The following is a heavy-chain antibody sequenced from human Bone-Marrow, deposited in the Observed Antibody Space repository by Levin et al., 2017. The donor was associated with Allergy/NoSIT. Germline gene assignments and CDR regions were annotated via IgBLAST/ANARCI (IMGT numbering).Heavy chain of an antibody. CDR1: GFTFSSYG. J-gene: IGHJ4*02. CDR3: AKDGGPSFGSYFNNLFDY. CDR2: ISYDGSNK. V-gene: IGHV3-30*18. Sequence: PGGSLRLSCAASGFTFSSYGMHWVRQAPGKGLEWVAVISYDGSNKYYADSVKGRFTISRDNSKNTLYLQMNSLRAEDTAVYYCAKDGGPSFGSYFNNLFDYWGQGTLVTVSS. D-gene: IGHD1-26*01.